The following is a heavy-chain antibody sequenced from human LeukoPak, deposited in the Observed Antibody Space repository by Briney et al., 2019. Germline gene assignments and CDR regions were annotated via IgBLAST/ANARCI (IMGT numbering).Heavy chain of an antibody. CDR3: ASLGDPAPEWELHN. V-gene: IGHV3-74*01. J-gene: IGHJ4*02. CDR1: GFTFSSYW. CDR2: INSDGSST. Sequence: GGSLRLSCAASGFTFSSYWMHWVRQAPGKGLVWVSRINSDGSSTSYADSVKGRFTISRDNAKNMLYLQMNSLRAEDTAVYYCASLGDPAPEWELHNWGQGTLVTVSS. D-gene: IGHD1-26*01.